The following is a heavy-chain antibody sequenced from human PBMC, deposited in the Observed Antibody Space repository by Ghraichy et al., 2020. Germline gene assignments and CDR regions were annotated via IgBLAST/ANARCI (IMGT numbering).Heavy chain of an antibody. J-gene: IGHJ3*02. CDR2: IIHSGNT. CDR3: ARTYVLRSKGAFDI. D-gene: IGHD3-3*01. CDR1: GGSLGGYY. Sequence: SKTLSLTCAVSGGSLGGYYWSWIRQSPGKGLEWIGDIIHSGNTNYNPSLKSRVIISLDTSKNELSLRLSSVTAADTNVYYCARTYVLRSKGAFDIWGQGTLVTVSS. V-gene: IGHV4-34*12.